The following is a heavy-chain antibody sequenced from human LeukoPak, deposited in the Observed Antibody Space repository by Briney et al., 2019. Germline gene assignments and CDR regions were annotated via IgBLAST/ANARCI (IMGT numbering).Heavy chain of an antibody. Sequence: PGGSLRLSCAASGFTFNTYGMSWVRQAPGEGLEWVSGNSGSGGATYYADSVKGRFTISRDDPHNTLYLQMNSLRAEDTAVYFCARGGVDYYGSGTYYLMYYFDYWGQGALVTVSS. V-gene: IGHV3-23*01. CDR2: NSGSGGAT. CDR1: GFTFNTYG. D-gene: IGHD3-10*01. J-gene: IGHJ4*02. CDR3: ARGGVDYYGSGTYYLMYYFDY.